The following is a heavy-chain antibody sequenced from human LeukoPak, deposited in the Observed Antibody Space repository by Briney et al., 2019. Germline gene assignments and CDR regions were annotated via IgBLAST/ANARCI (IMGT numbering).Heavy chain of an antibody. CDR1: GGSFSGYY. CDR2: INHSGST. D-gene: IGHD3-22*01. J-gene: IGHJ3*02. V-gene: IGHV4-34*01. CDR3: AREQYYYDSSGYYDRAFDI. Sequence: PSETLSLTCAVYGGSFSGYYWSWIRQPPGKGLEWIGEINHSGSTNYNPSLKSRVTISVDTSKNQFSLKLSSVTAADTAVYYCAREQYYYDSSGYYDRAFDIWGQGTMVTVSS.